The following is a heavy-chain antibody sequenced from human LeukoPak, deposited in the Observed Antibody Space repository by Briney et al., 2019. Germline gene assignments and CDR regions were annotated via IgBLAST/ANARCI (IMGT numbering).Heavy chain of an antibody. Sequence: ASVKVSCKASGYTFTSYAMHWVRQAPGQRLEWMGWINAGNGNTKYSQKFQGRVTITRDTSASTAYMELSSLRSEDTAVYYCARDSKNWSRVVVAAKPYYGMDVWGKGTTVTVSS. J-gene: IGHJ6*04. CDR3: ARDSKNWSRVVVAAKPYYGMDV. V-gene: IGHV1-3*01. CDR1: GYTFTSYA. D-gene: IGHD2-15*01. CDR2: INAGNGNT.